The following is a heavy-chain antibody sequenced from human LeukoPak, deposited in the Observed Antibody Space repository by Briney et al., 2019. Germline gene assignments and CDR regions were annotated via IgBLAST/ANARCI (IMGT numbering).Heavy chain of an antibody. D-gene: IGHD5-24*01. J-gene: IGHJ4*02. V-gene: IGHV3-21*01. CDR1: GFTFSSYS. Sequence: GGSLRLSCAASGFTFSSYSMNWVRQAPGKGLEWVSSISSSSSYIYYADSVKGRFTISRDNAKNSLYLQKNSLRAEDTAVYYCARSRDGYNPKYFDYWGQGTLVTVSS. CDR2: ISSSSSYI. CDR3: ARSRDGYNPKYFDY.